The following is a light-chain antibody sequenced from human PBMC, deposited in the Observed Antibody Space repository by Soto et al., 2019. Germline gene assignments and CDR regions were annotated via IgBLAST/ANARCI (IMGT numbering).Light chain of an antibody. CDR3: QSYDSRLSAYV. Sequence: QSVVTQPPSVSGSPGQSGTVSCTWISSNIGAGYDVHWYQHLPGTAPKLLMYANSNRPSGVPDRFSGSKSGTSASLAITGLQAEDEADYYCQSYDSRLSAYVFGTGTKVTVL. CDR1: SSNIGAGYD. V-gene: IGLV1-40*02. J-gene: IGLJ1*01. CDR2: ANS.